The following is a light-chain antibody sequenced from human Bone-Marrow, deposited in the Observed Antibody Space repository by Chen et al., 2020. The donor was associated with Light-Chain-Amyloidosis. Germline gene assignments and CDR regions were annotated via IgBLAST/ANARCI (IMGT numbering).Light chain of an antibody. Sequence: EIVLTQSPATLSLSPGERATLSCRASQNINTFLAWYQQKPGQAPRLLIYDASNRATGIPARFSGRGSGTDFTLTISSLEPEDFAVYYCQQRADWPPLTFGGGTKVEIK. J-gene: IGKJ4*01. V-gene: IGKV3-11*01. CDR2: DAS. CDR3: QQRADWPPLT. CDR1: QNINTF.